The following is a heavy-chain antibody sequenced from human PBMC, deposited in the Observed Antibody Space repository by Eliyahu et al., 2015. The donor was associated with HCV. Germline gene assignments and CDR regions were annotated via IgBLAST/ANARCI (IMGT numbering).Heavy chain of an antibody. D-gene: IGHD6-13*01. CDR1: GSSIXSYX. J-gene: IGHJ4*02. Sequence: ESGPGLVKPSETLSLTCTVSGSSIXSYXWSWIXQPXGKGLXWIGYVYYSGSTNYNXSLKSRVTISVDTSKXQFSLKLSSVTAADTAVYYCARVEDSSSWYYFDYWGQGTLVTVSS. V-gene: IGHV4-59*01. CDR3: ARVEDSSSWYYFDY. CDR2: VYYSGST.